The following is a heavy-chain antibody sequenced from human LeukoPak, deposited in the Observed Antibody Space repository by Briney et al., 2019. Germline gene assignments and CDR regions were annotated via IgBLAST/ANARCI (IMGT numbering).Heavy chain of an antibody. Sequence: GGSLRLSCAASGFTFSCYSVKSVRQAPGKGLGWVSSIISSSSYIYYADSVRGRFTICRDNAKHSLYLQMNSLRAEDTVVYECAISPEGYCSGGSCHSTGDYWGQGTLVTVSS. V-gene: IGHV3-21*01. J-gene: IGHJ4*02. CDR2: IISSSSYI. D-gene: IGHD2-15*01. CDR1: GFTFSCYS. CDR3: AISPEGYCSGGSCHSTGDY.